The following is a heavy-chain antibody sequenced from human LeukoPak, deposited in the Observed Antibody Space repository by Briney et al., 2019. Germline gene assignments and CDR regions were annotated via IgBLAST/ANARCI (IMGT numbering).Heavy chain of an antibody. CDR1: GFTFTDYN. V-gene: IGHV3-21*01. J-gene: IGHJ4*02. Sequence: GGSLRLSCAASGFTFTDYNMNWVRQAPGKGLEWVSSISSTSNYISYTDSLKGRFTISRDNAKNSLFLQMNSLRAEDTAVYYCARLITGPYYFDYWGQGTLVTVSS. D-gene: IGHD1-14*01. CDR3: ARLITGPYYFDY. CDR2: ISSTSNYI.